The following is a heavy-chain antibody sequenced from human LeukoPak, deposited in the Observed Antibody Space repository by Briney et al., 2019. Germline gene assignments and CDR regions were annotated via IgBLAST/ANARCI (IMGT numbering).Heavy chain of an antibody. J-gene: IGHJ4*02. D-gene: IGHD2-15*01. Sequence: ASVKVSCKASGYTFTGYYMHWVRQAPGQGLEWMGWINPNSGGTNYAQKFQGRVTMTRDTSISTAYMELSRLRSDDTAVYYCARVKSGYCSGGSCYKSYFDYWGQGTLVTVSS. CDR2: INPNSGGT. V-gene: IGHV1-2*02. CDR3: ARVKSGYCSGGSCYKSYFDY. CDR1: GYTFTGYY.